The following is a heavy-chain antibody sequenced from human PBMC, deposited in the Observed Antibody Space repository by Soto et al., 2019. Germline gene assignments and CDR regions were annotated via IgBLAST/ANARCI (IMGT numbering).Heavy chain of an antibody. D-gene: IGHD3-10*01. CDR1: GGTFNSYA. Sequence: QVQLVQSGAEVKKPGSSVKVSCKASGGTFNSYAFSWVRQAPGQGLEWMGGIIPIFGTTNYAQKFQGRVTVNADESTSTTYMELSSLRSDDTAVYSCARGAPGSGMDDYHGMDVWGQGTTVTVAS. V-gene: IGHV1-69*01. J-gene: IGHJ6*02. CDR3: ARGAPGSGMDDYHGMDV. CDR2: IIPIFGTT.